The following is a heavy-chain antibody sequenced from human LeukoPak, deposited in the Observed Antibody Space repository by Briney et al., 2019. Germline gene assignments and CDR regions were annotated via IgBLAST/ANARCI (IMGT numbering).Heavy chain of an antibody. V-gene: IGHV3-20*04. CDR1: GFTFDDYG. CDR2: INWNGGST. CDR3: AKRVYGSSAYYGYFDS. Sequence: GGSLRLSCAASGFTFDDYGMSWVRQAPGKGLEWVSGINWNGGSTGYADSVKGRFTISRDNAKNSLYLQMDSLRAEDTAVYYCAKRVYGSSAYYGYFDSWGQGTLVTVSS. D-gene: IGHD3-22*01. J-gene: IGHJ4*02.